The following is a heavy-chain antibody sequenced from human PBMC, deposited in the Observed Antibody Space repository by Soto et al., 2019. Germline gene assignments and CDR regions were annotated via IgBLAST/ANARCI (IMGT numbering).Heavy chain of an antibody. D-gene: IGHD2-21*02. V-gene: IGHV3-21*01. Sequence: LRLSCAASGFSFSTYSMNWVRQAPGKGLEWVSSISSRSDTYYADSVKGRFTISRDNAKNSVSLQMDSLRAEDAAVYYCAREETAWPLAYGLDVWGQGTTVTVSS. CDR2: ISSRSDT. CDR1: GFSFSTYS. J-gene: IGHJ6*02. CDR3: AREETAWPLAYGLDV.